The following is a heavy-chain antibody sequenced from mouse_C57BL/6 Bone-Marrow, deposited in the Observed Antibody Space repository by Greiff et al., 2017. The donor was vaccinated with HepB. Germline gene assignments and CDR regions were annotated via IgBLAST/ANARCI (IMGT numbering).Heavy chain of an antibody. CDR1: GYSITSDY. J-gene: IGHJ1*03. CDR3: ARYSAYLPGSYFDV. D-gene: IGHD6-5*01. V-gene: IGHV3-8*01. Sequence: VQLKQSGPGLAKPSQTLSLTCSVTGYSITSDYWNWIRKFPGNKLEYMGYISYSGSTYYNPSLKSRISITRDTSKNQYYLQLNSVTTEDTATYYCARYSAYLPGSYFDVWGTGTTVTVSS. CDR2: ISYSGST.